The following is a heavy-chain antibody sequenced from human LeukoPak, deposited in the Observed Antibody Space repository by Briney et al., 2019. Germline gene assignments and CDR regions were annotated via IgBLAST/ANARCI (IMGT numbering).Heavy chain of an antibody. CDR3: ARGRSGSAWDLFDY. CDR2: IYSGGST. Sequence: GGSLRLSCAASGFTVSSNYMTWVRQAPGKGLEWVSVIYSGGSTYYADSVKGRFTISRDNSKNTLYLQMNSLRAEDTAVYYCARGRSGSAWDLFDYWGQGTLVTVSS. D-gene: IGHD1-26*01. CDR1: GFTVSSNY. V-gene: IGHV3-53*01. J-gene: IGHJ4*02.